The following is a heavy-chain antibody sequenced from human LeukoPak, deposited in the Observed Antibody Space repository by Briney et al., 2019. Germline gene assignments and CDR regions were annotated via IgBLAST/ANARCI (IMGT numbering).Heavy chain of an antibody. J-gene: IGHJ5*02. D-gene: IGHD3-3*01. CDR2: ISSSGSTI. V-gene: IGHV3-11*01. Sequence: PGGSLRLSCAASGFTFSDYYMSWIRQAPGKGLEWVSYISSSGSTIYYADSMKGRFTISRDNAKNSLYLQMNSLRAEDTAVYYCARDYDFWSGHQGFDPWGQGTLVTVSS. CDR1: GFTFSDYY. CDR3: ARDYDFWSGHQGFDP.